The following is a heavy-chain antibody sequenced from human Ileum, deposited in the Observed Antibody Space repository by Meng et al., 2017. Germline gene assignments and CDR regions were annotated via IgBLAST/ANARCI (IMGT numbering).Heavy chain of an antibody. Sequence: GESLKISCAASGFTYTNYWMTWVRQTPGKGLEWVASINPDGTNTKYVDSVSGRFTISRDNAKNSLFMQMNSLRVEDTAIYYCARAVGLGRFDSWGQGTLVTVSS. D-gene: IGHD1-26*01. CDR2: INPDGTNT. CDR1: GFTYTNYW. J-gene: IGHJ5*01. CDR3: ARAVGLGRFDS. V-gene: IGHV3-7*01.